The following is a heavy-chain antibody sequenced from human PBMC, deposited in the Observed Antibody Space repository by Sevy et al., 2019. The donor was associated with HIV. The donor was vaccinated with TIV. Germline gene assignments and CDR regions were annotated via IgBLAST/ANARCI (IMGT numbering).Heavy chain of an antibody. CDR1: GFTFSKYS. CDR3: ARDGWTKPHDY. D-gene: IGHD2-15*01. J-gene: IGHJ4*02. Sequence: GGYLRLFCAASGFTFSKYSMSWVRQPPGKGLEWVSTLSFGCGEINYADSVKGRFTISRDNSKSSVYLQMNNLRPEDTAVYYCARDGWTKPHDYWGQGTLVTVSS. V-gene: IGHV3-23*01. CDR2: LSFGCGEI.